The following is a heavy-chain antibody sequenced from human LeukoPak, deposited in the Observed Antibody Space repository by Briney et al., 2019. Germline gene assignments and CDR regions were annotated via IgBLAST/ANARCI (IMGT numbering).Heavy chain of an antibody. CDR3: ARVSAAGTNYTPWFVHSDQKYYYYGMDV. V-gene: IGHV4-30-4*01. Sequence: SETLSLTCTVSGGSISSGDYYWNWIRQPPGKGLEWIGYIYYSGSTYYNPSLKSRVTISVDTSKNQFSLKLSSVTAADTAVYYCARVSAAGTNYTPWFVHSDQKYYYYGMDVWGQGTTVTVSS. J-gene: IGHJ6*02. CDR1: GGSISSGDYY. CDR2: IYYSGST. D-gene: IGHD6-13*01.